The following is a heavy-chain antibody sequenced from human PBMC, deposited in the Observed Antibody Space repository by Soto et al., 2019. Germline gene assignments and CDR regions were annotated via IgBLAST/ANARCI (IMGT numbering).Heavy chain of an antibody. CDR2: INSDGSNT. J-gene: IGHJ4*02. CDR1: GFTFSSYW. CDR3: ARSCYDILTGYYSFDY. V-gene: IGHV3-74*01. Sequence: EVQLVESGGGLVQPGGSLRLSCVASGFTFSSYWMHWVRQAPGKGLVWVSRINSDGSNTNYADSVKGRFTISRDNAKNTLYLQMNSLRAEDTAVYYCARSCYDILTGYYSFDYWGQGTLVTVSS. D-gene: IGHD3-9*01.